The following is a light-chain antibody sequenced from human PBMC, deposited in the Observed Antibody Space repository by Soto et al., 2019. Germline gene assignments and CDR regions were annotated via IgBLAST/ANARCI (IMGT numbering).Light chain of an antibody. CDR3: QQAYGFPIT. CDR1: QDIAGY. Sequence: DIQVAQSPSSVFAWLLVRVPIXGRANQDIAGYLAWYQHKPGRAPELLIHAASGFQSGVPSRFSDSGSGTDFTLTINSLQREDFATYYCQQAYGFPITFGQGTRLEIK. V-gene: IGKV1D-12*01. CDR2: AAS. J-gene: IGKJ5*01.